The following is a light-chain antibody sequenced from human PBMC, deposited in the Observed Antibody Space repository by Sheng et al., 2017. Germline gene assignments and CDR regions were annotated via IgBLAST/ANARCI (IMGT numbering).Light chain of an antibody. V-gene: IGKV1-39*01. CDR1: QPVSRY. CDR2: LHP. Sequence: IQLTQSPSSLSASVGDRVTITCRASQPVSRYLNWYQQKPGKAPRLPKYMLHPVCKLGSHQGSVAVGLGQISPSPSTICNLRISQFYYCQQTFTTPQRTFGPGTKVEIK. CDR3: QQTFTTPQRT. J-gene: IGKJ1*01.